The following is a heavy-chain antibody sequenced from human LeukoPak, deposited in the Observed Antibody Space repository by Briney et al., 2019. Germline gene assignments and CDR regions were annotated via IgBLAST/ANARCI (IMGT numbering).Heavy chain of an antibody. CDR2: INHSGST. V-gene: IGHV4-34*01. CDR1: GGSFSGYY. Sequence: PSETLSLTCAVYGGSFSGYYWSWIRQPPGKGLEWIGEINHSGSTNYNPSLKSRVTISVDTSKNQFSLKLGSVTAADTAVYYCARKKLQDYDYVWGSYRYRGPFDYWGQGTLVTVSS. D-gene: IGHD3-16*02. CDR3: ARKKLQDYDYVWGSYRYRGPFDY. J-gene: IGHJ4*02.